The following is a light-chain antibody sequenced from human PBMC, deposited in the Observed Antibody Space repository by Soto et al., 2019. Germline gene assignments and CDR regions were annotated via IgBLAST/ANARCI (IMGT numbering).Light chain of an antibody. J-gene: IGLJ2*01. CDR2: EVS. Sequence: QSVLTQPPSASGSPGQSVTITCSGTSSDVGEENYVSWYQQHPGKVPKLILYEVSKRPSGVPDRFSGYRSGNTASLTVSGLQAEDEADYYCSSFAGSPVVFGGETKLTVL. CDR3: SSFAGSPVV. CDR1: SSDVGEENY. V-gene: IGLV2-8*01.